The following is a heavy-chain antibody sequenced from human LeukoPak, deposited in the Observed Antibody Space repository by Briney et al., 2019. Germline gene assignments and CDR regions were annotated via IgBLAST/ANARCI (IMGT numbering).Heavy chain of an antibody. D-gene: IGHD2-2*01. Sequence: SGPGLVKSSQTLSLTCAISGDSVSTNSVTWNWIRHSQSRGLEWLGRTYYRSTWYNDYAVSVRGRITVNPDTSKNQFSLHLDSVTPEDTAVYYCARRLTQYDCFDPWGQGILVTVSS. CDR1: GDSVSTNSVT. V-gene: IGHV6-1*01. J-gene: IGHJ5*02. CDR2: TYYRSTWYN. CDR3: ARRLTQYDCFDP.